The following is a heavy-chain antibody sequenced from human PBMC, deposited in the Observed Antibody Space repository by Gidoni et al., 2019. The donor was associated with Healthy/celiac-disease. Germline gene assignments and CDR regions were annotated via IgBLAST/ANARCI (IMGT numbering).Heavy chain of an antibody. V-gene: IGHV3-23*01. Sequence: EVQLLESGGGLVQPGRSLRLSCAASGFTFISYAMSWVRQAPGKGLEWVSGISGDTSSTHYADSVKGRFTISRDKSKSTLYLQMNSLRAEDTAVYYCAKVTYDSSGYSLPPLDYWGQGTLVTVSS. CDR2: ISGDTSST. D-gene: IGHD3-22*01. J-gene: IGHJ4*02. CDR1: GFTFISYA. CDR3: AKVTYDSSGYSLPPLDY.